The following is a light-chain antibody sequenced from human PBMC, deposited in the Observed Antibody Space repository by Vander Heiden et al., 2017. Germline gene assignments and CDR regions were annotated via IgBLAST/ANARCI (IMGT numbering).Light chain of an antibody. CDR1: QSVSSN. CDR2: GAS. Sequence: EIVVTHSPATLSVPPRESATLSCRASQSVSSNLAWYQQKPGQAPRLLIYGASTRATGIPARFSGSGSGTEFTLTISSLQSEDFAVYYCQQYNNWPALTFGGGTKVEIK. V-gene: IGKV3-15*01. J-gene: IGKJ4*01. CDR3: QQYNNWPALT.